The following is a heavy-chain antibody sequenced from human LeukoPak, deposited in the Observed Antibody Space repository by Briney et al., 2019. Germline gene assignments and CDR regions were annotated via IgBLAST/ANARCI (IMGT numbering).Heavy chain of an antibody. D-gene: IGHD3-10*01. Sequence: GSVKVSFKASGYTFTKFYLDGVRQAPGQGLEWMGIINPTTGSTTYAQKFKGRATMTRDMSTRPASMEPSTLRPPDTHGYIFQSYLKPREIGMRAFDIWGQGTMVTASS. CDR3: QSYLKPREIGMRAFDI. J-gene: IGHJ3*02. CDR2: INPTTGST. V-gene: IGHV1-46*01. CDR1: GYTFTKFY.